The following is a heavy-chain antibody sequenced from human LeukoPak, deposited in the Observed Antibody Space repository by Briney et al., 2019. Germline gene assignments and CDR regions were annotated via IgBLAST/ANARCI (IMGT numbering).Heavy chain of an antibody. D-gene: IGHD6-13*01. CDR3: ASGGIAAAGAIDY. Sequence: SETLSLTCTVSGGSISSGGYYWSWIRQPPGKGLEWIGYIYHSGSTYYNPSLKSRVTISVDRPKNQFSLKLSSVAAADTAVYYCASGGIAAAGAIDYWGQGTLVTVSS. V-gene: IGHV4-30-2*01. CDR2: IYHSGST. J-gene: IGHJ4*02. CDR1: GGSISSGGYY.